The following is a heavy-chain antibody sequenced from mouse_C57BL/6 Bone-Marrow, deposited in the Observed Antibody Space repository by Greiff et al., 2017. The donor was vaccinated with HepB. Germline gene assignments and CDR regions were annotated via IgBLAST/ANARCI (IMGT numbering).Heavy chain of an antibody. J-gene: IGHJ1*03. CDR2: IHPNSGST. Sequence: VQLQQPGAELVKPGASVKLSCKASGYTFTSYWMHWVKQRPGQGLEWIGMIHPNSGSTNYNEKFKSKATLTVDKSSSTAYMQLSSLTSEDSAVYYCAHFITTVVGDWYFDVWGTGTTVTVSS. D-gene: IGHD1-1*01. V-gene: IGHV1-64*01. CDR1: GYTFTSYW. CDR3: AHFITTVVGDWYFDV.